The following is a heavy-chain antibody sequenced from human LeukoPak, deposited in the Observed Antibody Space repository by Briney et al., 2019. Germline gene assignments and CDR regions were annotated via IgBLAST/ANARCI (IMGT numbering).Heavy chain of an antibody. V-gene: IGHV3-23*01. CDR3: AKIYYGSGTYLGAFDI. CDR2: ISGSGGVT. D-gene: IGHD3-10*01. J-gene: IGHJ3*02. CDR1: GFTFSSYA. Sequence: GGSLRLSCAASGFTFSSYAMSWVRQAPGKGLEWVSGISGSGGVTYYADSVKGRFTISRDNSKNTLYLQVNSLRAEDTAVYYCAKIYYGSGTYLGAFDIWGQGTMVTVST.